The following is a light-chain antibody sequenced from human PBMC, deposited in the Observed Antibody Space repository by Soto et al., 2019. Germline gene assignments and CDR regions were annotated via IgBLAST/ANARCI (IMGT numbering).Light chain of an antibody. CDR3: QDDYSAFPS. CDR1: QGISNY. J-gene: IGKJ1*01. CDR2: GAS. Sequence: DIQMTQSPSSLSASVGDRVTITCRASQGISNYIAWYQQKPGKVPKLLIYGASTLHSGVPSRFGGSGPGTDFTLTISSLQPEDGATYSYQDDYSAFPSCGQGTKVYSK. V-gene: IGKV1-27*01.